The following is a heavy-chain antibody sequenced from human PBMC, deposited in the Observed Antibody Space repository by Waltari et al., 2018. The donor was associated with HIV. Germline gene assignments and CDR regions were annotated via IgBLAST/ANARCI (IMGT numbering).Heavy chain of an antibody. CDR2: IYWDDDK. V-gene: IGHV2-5*02. J-gene: IGHJ4*02. CDR1: GFSLSTSGVG. D-gene: IGHD3-10*01. CDR3: AHSLKVASPRGVIIPFDY. Sequence: QITLKESGPTLVKPTQTLTLTCTFSGFSLSTSGVGVGWIRQPPGKALEWLARIYWDDDKRYSPSLKSRLTIPKDTSKNQVGLTMTNMDPVDTATYYCAHSLKVASPRGVIIPFDYWGQGTLVTVSS.